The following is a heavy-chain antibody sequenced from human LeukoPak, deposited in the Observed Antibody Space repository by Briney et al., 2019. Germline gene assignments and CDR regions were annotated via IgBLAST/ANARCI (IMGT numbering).Heavy chain of an antibody. Sequence: GGSLRLSCAASGFTFSDYYTNWIRQTPGKGLEWVSYISSSGSSIYYTDPVKGRFTISRDNAKNSLYLQMNSLRAEDTAVYYCARGRDGYNWGNDYWGQGTLVTVSS. CDR2: ISSSGSSI. CDR1: GFTFSDYY. CDR3: ARGRDGYNWGNDY. D-gene: IGHD5-24*01. V-gene: IGHV3-11*01. J-gene: IGHJ4*02.